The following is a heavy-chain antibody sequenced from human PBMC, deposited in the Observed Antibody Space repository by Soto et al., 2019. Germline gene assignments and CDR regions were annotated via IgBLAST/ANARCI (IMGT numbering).Heavy chain of an antibody. Sequence: SETLSLTCTVSGGSISSGGYYWSWILQHPGKGLEWIGYIYYSGSTYYNPSLKSRVTISVDTSKNQFSLKLSSVTAADTAVYYCARHSGYDFHFDYWGQGTLVTVSS. CDR3: ARHSGYDFHFDY. V-gene: IGHV4-31*03. D-gene: IGHD5-12*01. CDR1: GGSISSGGYY. CDR2: IYYSGST. J-gene: IGHJ4*02.